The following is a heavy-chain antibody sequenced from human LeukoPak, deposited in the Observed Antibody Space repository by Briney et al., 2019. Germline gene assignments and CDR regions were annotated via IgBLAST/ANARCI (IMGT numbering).Heavy chain of an antibody. CDR3: ARDGYYGSGKFDP. CDR2: SDYSGGT. D-gene: IGHD3-10*01. J-gene: IGHJ5*02. V-gene: IGHV4-31*03. CDR1: GDSISGAAYY. Sequence: SETLSLTCSVSGDSISGAAYYWSWIRQHPGKGLEWIGYSDYSGGTYYNPSLKSRVTIPVDTSKNQFSLELRSVTAADTAVYFCARDGYYGSGKFDPWGQGTLVTVSS.